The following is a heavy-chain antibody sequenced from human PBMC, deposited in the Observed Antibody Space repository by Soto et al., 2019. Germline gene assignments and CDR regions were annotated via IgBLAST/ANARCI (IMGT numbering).Heavy chain of an antibody. J-gene: IGHJ5*01. D-gene: IGHD2-15*01. CDR2: IWPDGSKE. Sequence: QVGLAESGGSVVQPGRSRRLSCTTSGFTFSSYGMHWVRQAPGKGLEWVAVIWPDGSKEFYADSVKGRFSISRDNSKKTLYLLMNSLKVEDTAVYYCATGRIVVPPFDSCGRGTLVTVSP. V-gene: IGHV3-33*01. CDR3: ATGRIVVPPFDS. CDR1: GFTFSSYG.